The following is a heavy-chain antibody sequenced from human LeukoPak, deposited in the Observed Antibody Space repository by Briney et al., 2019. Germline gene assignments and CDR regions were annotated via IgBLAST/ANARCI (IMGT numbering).Heavy chain of an antibody. Sequence: VASVKVSCKASGYTFTGYYMHWVRQAPGQGLEWMGWINPNSGGTNYAQKFQGRVTMTRDTSISTAYMELSRLRSDDTAVYYCARVGRATFGGVIVPNWFDPWGQGTLVTVSS. V-gene: IGHV1-2*02. CDR2: INPNSGGT. CDR1: GYTFTGYY. D-gene: IGHD3-16*02. CDR3: ARVGRATFGGVIVPNWFDP. J-gene: IGHJ5*02.